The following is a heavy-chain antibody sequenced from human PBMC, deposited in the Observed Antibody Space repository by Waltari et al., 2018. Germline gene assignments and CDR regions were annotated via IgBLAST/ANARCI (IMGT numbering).Heavy chain of an antibody. CDR2: MNPNSEDT. CDR1: GYSFTSYD. J-gene: IGHJ4*02. Sequence: QVQLVQSGAEVKKPGASVKVSCKASGYSFTSYDINWVRQATGKGLEWMGWMNPNSEDTDYAQKCQGRITMTSNTSISTAYMELTNLRSDDTAVYYCSSTFGAYVGDHDYWGQGTAVNVSS. V-gene: IGHV1-8*01. D-gene: IGHD3-16*01. CDR3: SSTFGAYVGDHDY.